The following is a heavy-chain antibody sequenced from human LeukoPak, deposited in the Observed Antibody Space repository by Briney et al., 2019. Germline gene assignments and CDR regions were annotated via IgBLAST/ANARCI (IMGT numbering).Heavy chain of an antibody. CDR1: GFTFWNSA. CDR3: AKVKYDYGDPVGWFDP. J-gene: IGHJ5*02. CDR2: ISSSGGNT. Sequence: GGPLRLSCAASGFTFWNSAITWVRQAPGKGLEWVSHISSSGGNTYYADSVKGRFTISRGNSNNTLYLQMNSLRGEDTAVYYCAKVKYDYGDPVGWFDPWGRGTLVTVSS. D-gene: IGHD4-17*01. V-gene: IGHV3-23*01.